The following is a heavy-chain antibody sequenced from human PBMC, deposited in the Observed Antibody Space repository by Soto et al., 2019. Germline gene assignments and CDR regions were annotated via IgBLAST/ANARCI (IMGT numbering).Heavy chain of an antibody. D-gene: IGHD2-15*01. CDR2: INPNSGGT. Sequence: ASVKVSCKASGYTFTGCYMHWVRQAPGQGLEWMGWINPNSGGTNYAQKFQGWVTMTRDTSISTAYMELSSLRSEDTAVYYCARSLGYCSGGSCSGFDYWGQGTLVTVSS. CDR3: ARSLGYCSGGSCSGFDY. CDR1: GYTFTGCY. V-gene: IGHV1-2*04. J-gene: IGHJ4*02.